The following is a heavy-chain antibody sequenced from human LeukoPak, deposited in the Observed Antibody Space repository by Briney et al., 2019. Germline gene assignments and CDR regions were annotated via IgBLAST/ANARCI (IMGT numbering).Heavy chain of an antibody. CDR1: GLTFSNAW. CDR2: IKRKTDGETT. D-gene: IGHD3-16*01. Sequence: PGGSLRLSCAASGLTFSNAWMSWVRQAPGEGLERVGRIKRKTDGETTEYVAPVKGRFTISRDDSKNTLYLQMNSLKTEDTGVYYCATASSGLFYWGQGTPVTVSS. J-gene: IGHJ4*02. CDR3: ATASSGLFY. V-gene: IGHV3-15*01.